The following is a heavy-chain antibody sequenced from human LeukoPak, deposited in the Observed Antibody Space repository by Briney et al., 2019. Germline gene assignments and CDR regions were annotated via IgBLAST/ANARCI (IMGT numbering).Heavy chain of an antibody. V-gene: IGHV1-2*02. Sequence: ASVKVSCKTSGYTFTVYYMHWVRQAPGQGLEWMGWINPNSGGTNYAQKFQGRVTMTRDTSISTAYMELSRLRSDDTAVYYCARASSSGWPPTWFDPWGQGTLVTVSS. D-gene: IGHD6-19*01. J-gene: IGHJ5*02. CDR3: ARASSSGWPPTWFDP. CDR1: GYTFTVYY. CDR2: INPNSGGT.